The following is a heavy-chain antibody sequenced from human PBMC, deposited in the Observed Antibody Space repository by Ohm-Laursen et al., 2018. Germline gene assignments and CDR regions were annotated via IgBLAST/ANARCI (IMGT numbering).Heavy chain of an antibody. CDR3: AKRDVSNYHCFDS. CDR2: ISAGGGNT. Sequence: SLRLSCAASGITFSSYAMNWVRQAPGKGLEWVSAISAGGGNTYYADSVKGRFTISRDNSKNTLYLQMNSLRAEDTAVYYCAKRDVSNYHCFDSWGQGTLVTVSS. J-gene: IGHJ4*02. V-gene: IGHV3-23*01. CDR1: GITFSSYA. D-gene: IGHD4-11*01.